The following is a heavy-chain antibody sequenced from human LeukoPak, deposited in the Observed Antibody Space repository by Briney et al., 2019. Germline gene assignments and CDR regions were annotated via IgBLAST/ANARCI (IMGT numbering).Heavy chain of an antibody. J-gene: IGHJ4*02. Sequence: SETLSLTCSVSGGSISTYYWVWIRQPPGKGLEWIGYVYHRGSANYTPSLRSRVTISVDTSKNQLSLTLTSVTAADAAVYYCARGGDYYVSGSYLAYWGQGTLVTVSS. D-gene: IGHD3-10*01. CDR2: VYHRGSA. CDR1: GGSISTYY. CDR3: ARGGDYYVSGSYLAY. V-gene: IGHV4-59*13.